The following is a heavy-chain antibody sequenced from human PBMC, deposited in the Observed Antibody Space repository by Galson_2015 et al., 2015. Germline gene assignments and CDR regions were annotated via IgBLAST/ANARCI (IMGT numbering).Heavy chain of an antibody. Sequence: SLRLSCAASGFTFSSYAMSWVRQAPGKGLEWVSAISGSGGSTYYADSVKGRFTISRDGSKNTLYLQMNSLRAEDTAVYYCAKVKGYCSGDNCYSDYYYGMDVWGQGTTVTVSS. CDR2: ISGSGGST. V-gene: IGHV3-23*01. CDR3: AKVKGYCSGDNCYSDYYYGMDV. J-gene: IGHJ6*02. D-gene: IGHD2-15*01. CDR1: GFTFSSYA.